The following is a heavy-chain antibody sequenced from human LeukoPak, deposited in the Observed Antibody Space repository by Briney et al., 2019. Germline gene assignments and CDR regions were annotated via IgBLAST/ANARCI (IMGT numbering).Heavy chain of an antibody. Sequence: VASVKVSCKASGYTFTSYYMHWVRQAPGQGLEWMGIINPSGGSTSYAQKFQGRVTMTRDMSTSTVYMELSSLTSEDTAVYCCARGIVGATTPFDYWGQGTLVTVSS. J-gene: IGHJ4*02. V-gene: IGHV1-46*01. CDR3: ARGIVGATTPFDY. CDR1: GYTFTSYY. D-gene: IGHD1-26*01. CDR2: INPSGGST.